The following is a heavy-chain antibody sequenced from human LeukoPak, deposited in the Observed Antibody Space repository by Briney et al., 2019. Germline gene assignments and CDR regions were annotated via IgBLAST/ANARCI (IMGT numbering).Heavy chain of an antibody. CDR1: GGSASSGSYY. CDR2: IYYSGST. V-gene: IGHV4-61*01. J-gene: IGHJ3*02. Sequence: SETLSLTCTVSGGSASSGSYYWSWIRQPPGKGLEWIGYIYYSGSTNYNPSLKSRVTMSVETSKNQFSLKLTSVTAADTAVYYCARGDGMDIWGQGTMVTVSS. D-gene: IGHD1-26*01. CDR3: ARGDGMDI.